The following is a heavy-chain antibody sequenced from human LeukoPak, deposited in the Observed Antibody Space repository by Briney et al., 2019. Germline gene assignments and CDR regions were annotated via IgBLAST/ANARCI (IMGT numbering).Heavy chain of an antibody. CDR2: IYYSGST. V-gene: IGHV4-59*01. CDR3: ARVPGDGDGPRGAFDS. Sequence: SETLSLTCTVSGGSISNYYWSWIRQPPGKGLEWIGYIYYSGSTNYNPSLKRRATISVDTFKNQFSLKLRSVTAADTAVYYCARVPGDGDGPRGAFDSWGQGTLVTVSS. CDR1: GGSISNYY. J-gene: IGHJ4*02. D-gene: IGHD5-24*01.